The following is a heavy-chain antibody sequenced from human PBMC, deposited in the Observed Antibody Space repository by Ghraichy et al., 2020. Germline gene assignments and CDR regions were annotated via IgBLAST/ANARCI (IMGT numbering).Heavy chain of an antibody. CDR1: GFTFSSFE. J-gene: IGHJ4*02. Sequence: GSLNISCAASGFTFSSFEMNWVRQVPGKGLEWVSYISSSGDTIFNADSAKGRFTISRDNAENSLYLQMNSLRVEATALYFCVRKHQIRHLEWFYDYWGQGTLVTVSS. D-gene: IGHD3-3*01. CDR3: VRKHQIRHLEWFYDY. V-gene: IGHV3-48*03. CDR2: ISSSGDTI.